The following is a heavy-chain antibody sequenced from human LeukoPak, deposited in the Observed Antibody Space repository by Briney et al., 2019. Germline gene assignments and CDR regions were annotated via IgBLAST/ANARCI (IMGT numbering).Heavy chain of an antibody. Sequence: PGGSLRPSCAASGFTFSSYAMHWVRQAPGKGLEWVAVISDDGSYKYYADSVKGRFTISRDNSRNTLFLQMNSLRAEDTAVYYCARALYYYGSGSYPFDYWGQGTLVTVSS. CDR3: ARALYYYGSGSYPFDY. CDR1: GFTFSSYA. D-gene: IGHD3-10*01. CDR2: ISDDGSYK. J-gene: IGHJ4*02. V-gene: IGHV3-30*01.